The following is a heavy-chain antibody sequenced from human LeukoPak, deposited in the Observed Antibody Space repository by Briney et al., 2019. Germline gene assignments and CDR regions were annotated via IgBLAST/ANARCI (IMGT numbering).Heavy chain of an antibody. CDR3: ARDNVGATPFDY. Sequence: GGSLILSCAASGFTFSYFWMSWVRQAPGKGLEWVANINLDGTEKHYVDSVKGRFTISRDNARKSLYLQMNSLRAEDTAVYYCARDNVGATPFDYWGQGTLVTVSS. CDR2: INLDGTEK. D-gene: IGHD1-26*01. V-gene: IGHV3-7*05. J-gene: IGHJ4*02. CDR1: GFTFSYFW.